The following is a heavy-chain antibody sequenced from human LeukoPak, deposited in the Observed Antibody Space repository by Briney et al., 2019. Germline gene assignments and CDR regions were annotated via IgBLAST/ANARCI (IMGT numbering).Heavy chain of an antibody. J-gene: IGHJ4*02. CDR2: VKSDGTAT. CDR1: GFTFSSHL. CDR3: VRKFATGD. D-gene: IGHD1-14*01. V-gene: IGHV3-74*01. Sequence: PGGSLRLSCAASGFTFSSHLMHWVRQAQGTGLVWVSSVKSDGTATDYADSVKGRFTISRDNDKNTLYLQMNSLRVEDTAVYYCVRKFATGDWGQGTLVTVSS.